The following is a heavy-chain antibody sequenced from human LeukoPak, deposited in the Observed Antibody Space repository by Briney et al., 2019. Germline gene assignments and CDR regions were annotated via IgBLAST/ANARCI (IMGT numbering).Heavy chain of an antibody. V-gene: IGHV3-74*01. Sequence: GGSLRLSCAASGFTFSSYWMHWVRQAPGKGLVWVSLINSDGSSPRYADSVKGRFTISRDNAKNTLYLQMNSLRTEDTAVYYCVRDTVAVDGDSNYWGQGTLVTVSS. J-gene: IGHJ4*02. CDR2: INSDGSSP. CDR3: VRDTVAVDGDSNY. D-gene: IGHD4-17*01. CDR1: GFTFSSYW.